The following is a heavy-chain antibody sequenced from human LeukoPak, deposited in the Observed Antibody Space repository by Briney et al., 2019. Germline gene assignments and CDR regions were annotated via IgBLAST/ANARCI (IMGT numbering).Heavy chain of an antibody. CDR1: GFSLSTSGVG. Sequence: SGPTLVNPTQTLTLTCTFSGFSLSTSGVGVGWIRQPPGKALEWLALIYWNDDKRYSPSLKSRLTITKDTSKDQVVLTMTNMAPVDTATYYCAHRVKEAGSSSSLSKQPFDYWGQGTLVTVSS. CDR2: IYWNDDK. CDR3: AHRVKEAGSSSSLSKQPFDY. V-gene: IGHV2-5*01. J-gene: IGHJ4*02. D-gene: IGHD6-6*01.